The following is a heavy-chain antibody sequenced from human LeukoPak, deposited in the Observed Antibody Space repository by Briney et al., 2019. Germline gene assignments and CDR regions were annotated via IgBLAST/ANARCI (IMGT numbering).Heavy chain of an antibody. V-gene: IGHV4-34*01. CDR2: INHSGST. J-gene: IGHJ5*02. Sequence: SETLSLTRAVYGGSFSGYYWSWIRQPPKKGLEWIGEINHSGSTNYNPCLKSRVTISVDTSKNQFSLKLSSVTAADTAVYYCASSIVVGDWFDPWGQGTLVTVSS. CDR1: GGSFSGYY. D-gene: IGHD2-15*01. CDR3: ASSIVVGDWFDP.